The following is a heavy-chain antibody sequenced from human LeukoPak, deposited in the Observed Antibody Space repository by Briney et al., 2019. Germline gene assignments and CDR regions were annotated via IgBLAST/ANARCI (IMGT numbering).Heavy chain of an antibody. D-gene: IGHD3-10*01. CDR1: GFTFSSYS. CDR3: ARDLYGSGRYQRDY. V-gene: IGHV3-21*01. CDR2: ISSSSSNI. Sequence: GGSLRLSCAASGFTFSSYSMNWVRQAPGKGLEWVSSISSSSSNIYYADSVKGRFTISRDNAKNSLFLQMNSLRAEDTAVYYCARDLYGSGRYQRDYWGQGTLVTVSS. J-gene: IGHJ4*02.